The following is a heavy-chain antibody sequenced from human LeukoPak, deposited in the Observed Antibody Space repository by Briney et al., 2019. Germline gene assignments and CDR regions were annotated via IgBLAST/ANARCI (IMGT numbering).Heavy chain of an antibody. D-gene: IGHD5-18*01. CDR3: AREEYGYSYYYYYMDV. J-gene: IGHJ6*03. CDR1: GGTFSSYA. V-gene: IGHV1-69*05. CDR2: IIPIFGTA. Sequence: SVKVSCKASGGTFSSYAISWVRQAPGQGLEWMGRIIPIFGTANYARKFQGRVTITTDESTSTAYMELSSLRSEDTAVYYCAREEYGYSYYYYYMDVWGKGTTVTVSS.